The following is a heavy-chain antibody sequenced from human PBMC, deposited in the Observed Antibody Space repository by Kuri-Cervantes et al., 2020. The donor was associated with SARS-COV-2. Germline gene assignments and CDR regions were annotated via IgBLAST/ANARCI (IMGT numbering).Heavy chain of an antibody. J-gene: IGHJ4*02. CDR3: ARVSYDSN. CDR2: IYSGGST. CDR1: GFTVSSNY. Sequence: GESLKISCAASGFTVSSNYMSWVRQAPGKGLEWVSVIYSGGSTYYADSVKGRFTISRDNSKNTLYLQMNSLRAEDTAAYYCARVSYDSNWGQGTLVTVSS. V-gene: IGHV3-53*01. D-gene: IGHD3-22*01.